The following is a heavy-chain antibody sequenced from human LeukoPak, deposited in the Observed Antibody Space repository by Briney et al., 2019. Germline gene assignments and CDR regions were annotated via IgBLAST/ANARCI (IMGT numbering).Heavy chain of an antibody. D-gene: IGHD3-22*01. CDR3: ARVGDYYDSSGYYSDY. CDR1: GGTFSSYT. J-gene: IGHJ4*02. V-gene: IGHV1-69*02. CDR2: IIPILGIA. Sequence: SVKVSCKASGGTFSSYTIGWVRQAPGQGLEWMGRIIPILGIANYAQKFQGRVTITADKSTSTAYMELSSLRSEDTAVYYCARVGDYYDSSGYYSDYWGQGTLVTVSS.